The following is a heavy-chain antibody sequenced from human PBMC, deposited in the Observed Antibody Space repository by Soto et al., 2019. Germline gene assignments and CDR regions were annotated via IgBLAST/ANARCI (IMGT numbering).Heavy chain of an antibody. CDR2: TYYRSKWIH. J-gene: IGHJ6*02. CDR3: AGVVWFRGMDV. CDR1: GDSVSSSSAV. D-gene: IGHD3-16*01. V-gene: IGHV6-1*01. Sequence: SQTLSLTCGISGDSVSSSSAVWNWIRQSPSRGLEWLGRTYYRSKWIHEYTVSMESRITINPDTSKNQFSLHIYSVTPEDTAVYYCAGVVWFRGMDVWGQGTPVTVSS.